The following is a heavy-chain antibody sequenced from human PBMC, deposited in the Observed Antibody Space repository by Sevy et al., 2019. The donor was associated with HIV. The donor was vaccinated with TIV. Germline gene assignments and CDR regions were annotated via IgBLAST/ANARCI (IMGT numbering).Heavy chain of an antibody. V-gene: IGHV3-30*04. CDR1: GFTFSSYA. Sequence: GGSLRLSCAASGFTFSSYAMHWVRQAPGKGLEWVAVISYDGSNKYYADSVKGRFTISRDNSKNTLYLQMNSLGAEETAVDYWAGGAATVTIYYYYGMDVWGQGTTVTVSS. J-gene: IGHJ6*02. D-gene: IGHD4-4*01. CDR2: ISYDGSNK. CDR3: AGGAATVTIYYYYGMDV.